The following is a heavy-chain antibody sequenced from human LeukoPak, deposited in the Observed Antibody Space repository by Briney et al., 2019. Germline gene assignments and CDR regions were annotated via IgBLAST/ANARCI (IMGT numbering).Heavy chain of an antibody. CDR1: GGSISSSSYY. D-gene: IGHD6-25*01. Sequence: PSETLSLTCTVSGGSISSSSYYWGWIRQPPGKGLEWIGSIYYSGSTYYNPSLKSRVTISVDTSKNQFSLKLSSVTAADTAVYYCAREKSAAADYWGQGTLVTVSS. CDR2: IYYSGST. J-gene: IGHJ4*02. V-gene: IGHV4-39*07. CDR3: AREKSAAADY.